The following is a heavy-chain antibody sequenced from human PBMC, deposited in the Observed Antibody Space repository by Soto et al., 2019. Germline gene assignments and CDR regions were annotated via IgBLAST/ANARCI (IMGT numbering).Heavy chain of an antibody. CDR1: GFTFTRYS. Sequence: LRLSCAASGFTFTRYSMNWVRQAPGKGLEWVSSISSTTNYIYYGDSMKGRFTISRDNAKNSLYLEMNSLRAEDTAVYYCARESEDLTSNFAYWGQGTLVTVSS. V-gene: IGHV3-21*06. CDR3: ARESEDLTSNFAY. CDR2: ISSTTNYI. J-gene: IGHJ4*02.